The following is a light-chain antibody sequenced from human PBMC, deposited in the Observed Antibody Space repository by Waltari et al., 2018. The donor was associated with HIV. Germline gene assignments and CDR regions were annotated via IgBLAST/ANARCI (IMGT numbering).Light chain of an antibody. J-gene: IGLJ2*01. CDR3: AAWDDSLNGPV. CDR2: TNN. V-gene: IGLV1-44*01. Sequence: QPVLTQPPSASGTPGQRVTIPCSGSSSNIGSNTVTWYQQLPGTAPKLLIYTNNQRPSGVPDRFSGSKSGTSASLAISGLQSEDEADYYCAAWDDSLNGPVFGGGTKLTVL. CDR1: SSNIGSNT.